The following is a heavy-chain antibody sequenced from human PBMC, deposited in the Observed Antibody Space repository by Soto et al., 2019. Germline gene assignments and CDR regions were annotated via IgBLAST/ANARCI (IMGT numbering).Heavy chain of an antibody. D-gene: IGHD3-10*01. Sequence: QVQLVQCGPEVKKPGASVKVSCKASGYTYITYGISWVRQAPGQGLEWLGWISAYNGHTDYPQKFQGRLTMTTDTSTNTAYMELRSLRSDDTAVYFCARTSMLRGVTPLGAFDYWGQGTLVTVSS. V-gene: IGHV1-18*01. J-gene: IGHJ4*02. CDR1: GYTYITYG. CDR3: ARTSMLRGVTPLGAFDY. CDR2: ISAYNGHT.